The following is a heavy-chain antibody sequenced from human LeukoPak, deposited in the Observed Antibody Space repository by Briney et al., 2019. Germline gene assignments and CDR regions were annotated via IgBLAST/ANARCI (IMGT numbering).Heavy chain of an antibody. J-gene: IGHJ4*02. CDR1: GFTFSSYS. V-gene: IGHV3-48*04. CDR2: ISSSSSTI. D-gene: IGHD1-26*01. CDR3: ARDREGVVLDY. Sequence: PGGSLRLSCAASGFTFSSYSMNWVRQAPGKGLEWVSYISSSSSTIYYADSVKGRFTISRDNAKNSLYLQMNSLRAEDTAVYYCARDREGVVLDYWGQGTLVTVSS.